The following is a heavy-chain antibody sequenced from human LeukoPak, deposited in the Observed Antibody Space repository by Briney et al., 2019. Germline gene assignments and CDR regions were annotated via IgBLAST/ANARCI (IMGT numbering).Heavy chain of an antibody. D-gene: IGHD2-8*01. V-gene: IGHV3-23*01. Sequence: GGSLTPSCAASGYTHSNYAMSWVRQARGKGLECVSTITGSGGSTYYADSVKGRFTISRDNSKNTLYLQMNSLGAEDTAVFYCAKAMRGSALVLDYWGQGTLVTVSS. J-gene: IGHJ4*02. CDR2: ITGSGGST. CDR1: GYTHSNYA. CDR3: AKAMRGSALVLDY.